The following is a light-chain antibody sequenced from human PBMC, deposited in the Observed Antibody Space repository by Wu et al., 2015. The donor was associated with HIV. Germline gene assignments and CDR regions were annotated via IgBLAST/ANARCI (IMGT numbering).Light chain of an antibody. CDR1: QTVYNFY. CDR2: GAS. V-gene: IGKV3-20*01. J-gene: IGKJ1*01. CDR3: QQYGTSPT. Sequence: EIVLTQSPGTLSLSPGERATLSCRASQTVYNFYLAWYQQKPGQAPRLLIYGASSRATGIPDRFSGSGSGADFTLTISRLEPEDFAVYYCQQYGTSPTFGQGTNVEIK.